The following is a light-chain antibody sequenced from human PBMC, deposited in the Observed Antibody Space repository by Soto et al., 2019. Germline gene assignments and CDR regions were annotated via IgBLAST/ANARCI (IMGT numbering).Light chain of an antibody. J-gene: IGKJ1*01. V-gene: IGKV3-15*01. CDR3: QQYNNWPQT. Sequence: ELVMTQSPATLSVSPGERATLSCRASQSVSSNLAWYQQKPGQAPRLLIHGASTRATGIPARFSGSGSGTEFTLTISSLQSEDFAVYYCQQYNNWPQTFGQGTKVDSK. CDR2: GAS. CDR1: QSVSSN.